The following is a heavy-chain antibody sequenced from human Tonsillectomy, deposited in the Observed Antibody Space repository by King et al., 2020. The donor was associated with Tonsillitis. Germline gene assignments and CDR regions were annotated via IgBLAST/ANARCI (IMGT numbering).Heavy chain of an antibody. CDR3: ARDGPRIYYYGSGDYCGMDV. J-gene: IGHJ6*02. CDR1: GFNFNSYA. D-gene: IGHD3-10*01. Sequence: VQLVESGGGVVQPGRSLRLSCAASGFNFNSYAMHWVRQAPGKGLEWVAVISYDGSNKYYADSVKGRFTISRDNSKNTLYLQMNSLRAEDTAVYYCARDGPRIYYYGSGDYCGMDVWGQGTPVTVSS. V-gene: IGHV3-30-3*01. CDR2: ISYDGSNK.